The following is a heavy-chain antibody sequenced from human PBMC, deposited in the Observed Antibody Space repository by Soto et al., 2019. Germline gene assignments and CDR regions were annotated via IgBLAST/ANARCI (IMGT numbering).Heavy chain of an antibody. J-gene: IGHJ6*02. V-gene: IGHV3-21*01. CDR2: ISSSSSYI. CDR3: ARDYSFYYGSGRAETQNLQAQYGMDV. D-gene: IGHD3-10*01. Sequence: SLRLSCATSGFTFSSYSMNWVRQAPGKGLEWVSSISSSSSYIYYADSVKGRFTISRDNAKNSLYLQMNSLRAEDTAVYYCARDYSFYYGSGRAETQNLQAQYGMDVWGQGTTVTVSS. CDR1: GFTFSSYS.